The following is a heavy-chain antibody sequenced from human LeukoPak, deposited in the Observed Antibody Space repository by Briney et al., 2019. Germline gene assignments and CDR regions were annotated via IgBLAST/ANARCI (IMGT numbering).Heavy chain of an antibody. V-gene: IGHV3-20*04. CDR2: INWNGGST. CDR1: GFTFDDYG. CDR3: ARVQWFGELPIGDY. J-gene: IGHJ4*02. D-gene: IGHD3-10*01. Sequence: GGSLRLSCAASGFTFDDYGMSWVRQAPGKGLEWVSGINWNGGSTGYADSVKGRFTISRDNAKNSLYLQMNSLRAEDTALYYCARVQWFGELPIGDYWGQGTLVTVSS.